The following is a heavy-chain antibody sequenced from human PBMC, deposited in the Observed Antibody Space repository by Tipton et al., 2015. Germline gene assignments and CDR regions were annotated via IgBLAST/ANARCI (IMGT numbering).Heavy chain of an antibody. CDR1: GGSISSYY. J-gene: IGHJ4*02. CDR3: ARGQYYDSSGSLGY. D-gene: IGHD3-22*01. Sequence: TLSLTCTVSGGSISSYYWSWIRQPPGKGLEWIGYIYYSGSTNYNPSLKSRVTIPVDTSRNQFSLKLSSVTAADTAVYYCARGQYYDSSGSLGYWGRGTLVTVSS. CDR2: IYYSGST. V-gene: IGHV4-59*01.